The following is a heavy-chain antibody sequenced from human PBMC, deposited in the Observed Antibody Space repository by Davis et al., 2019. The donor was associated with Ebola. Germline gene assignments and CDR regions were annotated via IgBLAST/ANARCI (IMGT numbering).Heavy chain of an antibody. J-gene: IGHJ4*02. D-gene: IGHD6-13*01. V-gene: IGHV3-64*01. CDR1: GFTFSNYA. Sequence: GESLKISCAASGFTFSNYAMHWVRQAPGKGLEYVSAITNNGGSIYYANSVKGRFTISRDNSKNTLYLQMGSLRAEDMAVYYCARGGGTSIAATGTLGFWGQGTLVTVSS. CDR2: ITNNGGSI. CDR3: ARGGGTSIAATGTLGF.